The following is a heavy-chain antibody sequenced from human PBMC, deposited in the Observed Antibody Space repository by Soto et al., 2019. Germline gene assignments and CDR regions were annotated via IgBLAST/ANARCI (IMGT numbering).Heavy chain of an antibody. CDR3: ARDLTTHDY. CDR1: GFTFSAHA. J-gene: IGHJ4*02. CDR2: LGTIGA. Sequence: EVQLLESGGGLVQPGGSLRLSCVGSGFTFSAHAITWVRQAPGKGLEWVSTLGTIGAFYADSVKGGFTISRDNSKNTVNLQMNSLRGEDTAIYYCARDLTTHDYWGQGTVVTVSS. V-gene: IGHV3-23*01.